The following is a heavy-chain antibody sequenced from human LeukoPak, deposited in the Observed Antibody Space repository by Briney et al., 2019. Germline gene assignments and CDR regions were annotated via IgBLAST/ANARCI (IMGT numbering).Heavy chain of an antibody. J-gene: IGHJ4*02. CDR3: ARNPLDYGDYFFDY. CDR1: GYTFTDYY. D-gene: IGHD4-17*01. CDR2: INPNSGNT. V-gene: IGHV1-2*02. Sequence: ASVKVPCKASGYTFTDYYMHWVRQAPGQGLEWMGWINPNSGNTNFAQKFQGRVTMTRDTSISTAYMELSRLTSDDTAVYYCARNPLDYGDYFFDYWGQGTLVPVSS.